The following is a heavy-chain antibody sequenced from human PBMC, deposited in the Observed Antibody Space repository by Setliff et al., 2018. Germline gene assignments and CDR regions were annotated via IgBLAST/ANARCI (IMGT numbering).Heavy chain of an antibody. V-gene: IGHV4-38-2*01. J-gene: IGHJ6*03. Sequence: SETLSLTCAVSGYSISSDYYWGWLRQPPGKGLEWIGSVHSSGSTYYNPSLKSRVTISVDTSRNQFSLQLTSVTAADTAVYYCVRLRQQLVYYYHMDVWGKGTTVTVSS. CDR1: GYSISSDYY. D-gene: IGHD6-13*01. CDR2: VHSSGST. CDR3: VRLRQQLVYYYHMDV.